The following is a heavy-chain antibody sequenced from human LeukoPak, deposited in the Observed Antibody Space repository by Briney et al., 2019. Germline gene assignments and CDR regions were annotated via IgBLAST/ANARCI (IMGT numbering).Heavy chain of an antibody. J-gene: IGHJ4*02. Sequence: PSETLSLTCGVSGGSITITNYRTWVRQPPGKGLEWIGEVNLQGSTNYNPSLMGRVAISVDTSENHISLQLTSVTAADTAVYYCAREGGPYRPLDYSGQGTLVTVSS. V-gene: IGHV4-4*02. CDR3: AREGGPYRPLDY. CDR2: VNLQGST. CDR1: GGSITITNY.